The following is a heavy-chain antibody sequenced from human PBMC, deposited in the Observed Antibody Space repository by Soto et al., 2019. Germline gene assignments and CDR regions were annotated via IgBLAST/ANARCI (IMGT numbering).Heavy chain of an antibody. J-gene: IGHJ2*01. V-gene: IGHV5-51*01. CDR1: GYRFINYW. Sequence: GESLKISCKGSGYRFINYWIGWVRQMPGKGLEWMGIIYPGDSDTRYSPSFQGQVTISADKSISTAYLQWSSLKASDTAMYYCARRSYYRSGSLWYFDLWGRGTLVTVSS. D-gene: IGHD3-22*01. CDR3: ARRSYYRSGSLWYFDL. CDR2: IYPGDSDT.